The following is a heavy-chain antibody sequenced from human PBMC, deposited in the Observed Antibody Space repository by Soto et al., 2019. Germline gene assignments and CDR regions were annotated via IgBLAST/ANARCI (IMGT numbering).Heavy chain of an antibody. CDR2: IYYSGST. J-gene: IGHJ6*02. CDR1: GGSISSSSYY. D-gene: IGHD3-10*01. V-gene: IGHV4-39*01. CDR3: ASPPIYYYGSGTNYGMDV. Sequence: SETLSLSCTVSGGSISSSSYYWGWIRQPPGKGLEWIGSIYYSGSTYYNPSLKSRVTISVDTSKNQFSLKLSSVTAADTAVYYCASPPIYYYGSGTNYGMDVCGQGTTVTVSS.